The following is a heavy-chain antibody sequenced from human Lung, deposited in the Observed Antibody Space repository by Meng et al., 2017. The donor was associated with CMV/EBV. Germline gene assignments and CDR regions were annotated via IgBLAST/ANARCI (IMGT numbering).Heavy chain of an antibody. CDR2: VYYSGST. CDR3: ARYLITFGGVIVSDY. Sequence: GSLRLXCTVSGGSISSSSYYWGWIRQPPGKGLEWIGSVYYSGSTYYNPSLKSRVTISVDTSKNQFSLKLSSVTAADTAVYYCARYLITFGGVIVSDYWGQGTXVXVSS. D-gene: IGHD3-16*02. V-gene: IGHV4-39*07. CDR1: GGSISSSSYY. J-gene: IGHJ4*02.